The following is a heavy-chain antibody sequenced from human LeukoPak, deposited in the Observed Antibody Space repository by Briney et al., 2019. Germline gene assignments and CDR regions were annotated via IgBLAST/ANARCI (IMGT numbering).Heavy chain of an antibody. CDR1: GYTFTGYY. V-gene: IGHV1-2*02. D-gene: IGHD4-17*01. CDR3: ARAHGDYAPERL. J-gene: IGHJ4*02. CDR2: INPNSGDT. Sequence: RASVKVSCKPSGYTFTGYYMHWVRQAPGQGLEWMGWINPNSGDTNYAQKFQSRVTMTRDTSISTAYMELSRLRSDDTAVYYCARAHGDYAPERLWGQGTLVTVSS.